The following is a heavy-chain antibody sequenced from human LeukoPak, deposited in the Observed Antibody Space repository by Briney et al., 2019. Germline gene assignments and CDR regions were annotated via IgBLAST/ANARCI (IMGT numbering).Heavy chain of an antibody. V-gene: IGHV1-69*05. CDR1: GGTFSSHA. J-gene: IGHJ4*02. D-gene: IGHD5-12*01. CDR2: IIPIFGTT. Sequence: SVKVSCKASGGTFSSHAISGVGQAPGQGLEWVGGIIPIFGTTNYAQKFQGRVTITTDESTSTGYMELRSLRSDDTAVYYCARGDSGYDYGFDNWGQGTLVTVSS. CDR3: ARGDSGYDYGFDN.